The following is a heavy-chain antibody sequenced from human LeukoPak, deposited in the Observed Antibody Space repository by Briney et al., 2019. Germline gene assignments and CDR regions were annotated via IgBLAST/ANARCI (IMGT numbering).Heavy chain of an antibody. J-gene: IGHJ4*02. CDR3: AKDRTYYSDFSAYYFSPPLQHY. CDR2: IYGSTGSTDST. D-gene: IGHD3-22*01. Sequence: GGSLRLSCVASGFTFSNYAMSWVRQAPGKGLEWVSGIYGSTGSTDSTYYADSVKTRATISTDNTRNTVYLQMNSLRAEDTVVYYCAKDRTYYSDFSAYYFSPPLQHYWGQGTLVTVSS. V-gene: IGHV3-23*01. CDR1: GFTFSNYA.